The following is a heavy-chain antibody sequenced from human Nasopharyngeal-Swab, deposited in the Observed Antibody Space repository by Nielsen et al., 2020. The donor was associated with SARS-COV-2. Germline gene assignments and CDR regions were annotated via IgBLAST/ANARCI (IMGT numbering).Heavy chain of an antibody. CDR2: INPNSGGT. CDR3: ATRGEVVVAATGYYYYGMDV. D-gene: IGHD2-15*01. J-gene: IGHJ6*02. Sequence: ASVKVSCKASGYTFTSYGISWVRQAPGQGLEWMGWINPNSGGTNYAQKFQGRVTMTRDTSISTAYMELSRLRSDDTAVYYCATRGEVVVAATGYYYYGMDVWGQGTTVTVSS. CDR1: GYTFTSYG. V-gene: IGHV1-2*02.